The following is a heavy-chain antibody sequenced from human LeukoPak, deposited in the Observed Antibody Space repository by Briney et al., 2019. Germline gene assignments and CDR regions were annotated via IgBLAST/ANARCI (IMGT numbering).Heavy chain of an antibody. Sequence: ASVKVPCKASGYTFTGYYMHWVRQAPGQGLEWMGWINPNSGGTNYAQKFQGRVTMTRDTSISTAYMELSRLRSDDTAVYYCARGIDQWESYNWFDPWGQGTLVTVSS. CDR1: GYTFTGYY. CDR3: ARGIDQWESYNWFDP. J-gene: IGHJ5*02. V-gene: IGHV1-2*02. D-gene: IGHD1-26*01. CDR2: INPNSGGT.